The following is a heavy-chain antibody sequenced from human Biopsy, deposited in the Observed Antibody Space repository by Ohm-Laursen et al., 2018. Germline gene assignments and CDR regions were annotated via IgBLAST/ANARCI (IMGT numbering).Heavy chain of an antibody. CDR3: ARDAEEFDSSGPRFDY. V-gene: IGHV3-33*01. D-gene: IGHD3-22*01. J-gene: IGHJ4*02. CDR1: GFTFSRHG. Sequence: SLRLSCAASGFTFSRHGMHWVRQAPGKGLEWVAVIWSDGNNKYYADSVKGRFTISRDTSRNTLYMQMNSMRVEDTALYYCARDAEEFDSSGPRFDYWGQGTLVTVSS. CDR2: IWSDGNNK.